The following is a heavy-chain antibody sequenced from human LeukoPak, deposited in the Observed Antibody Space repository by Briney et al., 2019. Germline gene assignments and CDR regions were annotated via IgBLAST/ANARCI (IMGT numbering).Heavy chain of an antibody. CDR2: IHSGGST. Sequence: GGSLRLSCAASGFTVSSNYMTWVRQAPGKGLEWVSVIHSGGSTYYADSVKGRFTISRDNSKNTLYLQMNSLRAEDTAVYYCARGYGDYDGWFDPWGQGTLVTVSS. V-gene: IGHV3-53*01. CDR1: GFTVSSNY. CDR3: ARGYGDYDGWFDP. J-gene: IGHJ5*02. D-gene: IGHD4-17*01.